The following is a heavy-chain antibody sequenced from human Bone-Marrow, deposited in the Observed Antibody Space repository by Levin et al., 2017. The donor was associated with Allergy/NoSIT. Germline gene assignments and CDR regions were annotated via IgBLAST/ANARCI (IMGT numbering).Heavy chain of an antibody. J-gene: IGHJ4*02. CDR2: IRSKTNTYAT. CDR1: EFTFRGST. V-gene: IGHV3-73*01. Sequence: PGESLKISCAASEFTFRGSTVHWVRQASGKGLEWVGHIRSKTNTYATAYAASLRGRFTISRDDSKHTAYLQMDGLTTEDAAVYYCCVFHYNASGYFDSWGQGTLVSVSS. CDR3: CVFHYNASGYFDS. D-gene: IGHD3-3*01.